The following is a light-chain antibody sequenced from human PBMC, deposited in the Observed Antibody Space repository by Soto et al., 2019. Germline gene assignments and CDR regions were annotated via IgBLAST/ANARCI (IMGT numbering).Light chain of an antibody. V-gene: IGLV6-57*04. J-gene: IGLJ2*01. Sequence: NFMLTQPHSVSESPGKTVTISCTRSSGNIASSSVQWYQQRPGSAPTTVIYDDSQRFSGVPDRFSGSIDASSNSASLTISGLKTEDEADYYCQSYDTTTPVVFGGGTKVTVL. CDR1: SGNIASSS. CDR2: DDS. CDR3: QSYDTTTPVV.